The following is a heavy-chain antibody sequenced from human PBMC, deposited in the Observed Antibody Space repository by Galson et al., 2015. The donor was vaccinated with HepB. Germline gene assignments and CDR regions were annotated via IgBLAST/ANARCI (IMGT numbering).Heavy chain of an antibody. D-gene: IGHD2-15*01. Sequence: SLRLSCAASGFTFSSYAMHWVRQAPGKGLEWVAVISYDGSNKYYADSVKGRFTISRDNSKNTLYLQMNSLRAEDTAVYYRARDQGYCSGGSCYYDAFDIWGQGTMVTVSS. V-gene: IGHV3-30-3*01. CDR3: ARDQGYCSGGSCYYDAFDI. CDR1: GFTFSSYA. CDR2: ISYDGSNK. J-gene: IGHJ3*02.